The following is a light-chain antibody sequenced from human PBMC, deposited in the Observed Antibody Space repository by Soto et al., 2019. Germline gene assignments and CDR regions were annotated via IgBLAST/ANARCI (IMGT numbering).Light chain of an antibody. J-gene: IGKJ5*01. CDR1: QTVTNNY. V-gene: IGKV3-20*01. Sequence: EILLMQSPGTLSLSPGERAILSCRASQTVTNNYLAWYQQKPGQAPRLLIYAASNRATGIPDRFSGSGSGVDFTLTISRLEPEDFAVYYCQKYGSSAITFGQGTRLEIK. CDR3: QKYGSSAIT. CDR2: AAS.